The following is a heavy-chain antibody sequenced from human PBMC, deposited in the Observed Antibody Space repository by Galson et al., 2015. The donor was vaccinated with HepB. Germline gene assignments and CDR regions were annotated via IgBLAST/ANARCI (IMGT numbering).Heavy chain of an antibody. D-gene: IGHD3-10*01. CDR1: GFTFSSYA. J-gene: IGHJ6*02. CDR3: ARDWSSGSGGRYYYGMDV. Sequence: SLRLSCAASGFTFSSYAMHWVRQAPGKGLEWVAVISYDGSNKYYADSVKGRFTISRDNSKNTLYLQMNSLRAEDTAVYYCARDWSSGSGGRYYYGMDVWGQGTTVTVSS. V-gene: IGHV3-30*04. CDR2: ISYDGSNK.